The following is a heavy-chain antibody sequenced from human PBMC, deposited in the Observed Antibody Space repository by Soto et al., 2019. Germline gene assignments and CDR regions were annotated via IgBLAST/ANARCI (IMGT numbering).Heavy chain of an antibody. CDR3: AKDWVGLMVPNFDY. Sequence: PGGSLRLSCAASGFTFSSYGMHWVRQAPGKGLEWVAVISYDGSNKYYADSVKGRFTISRDNSKNTLYLQMNSLRAEDTAVYYCAKDWVGLMVPNFDYWGQGTLVTVSS. V-gene: IGHV3-30*18. CDR2: ISYDGSNK. D-gene: IGHD3-10*01. CDR1: GFTFSSYG. J-gene: IGHJ4*02.